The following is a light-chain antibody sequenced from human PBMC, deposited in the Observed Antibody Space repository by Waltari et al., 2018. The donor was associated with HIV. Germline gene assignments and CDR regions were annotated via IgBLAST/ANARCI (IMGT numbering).Light chain of an antibody. J-gene: IGLJ3*02. V-gene: IGLV3-1*01. CDR2: QDS. CDR3: QAWDSSTV. Sequence: SYELTQPPSVSVSPGQTASITCSGLLVIYQDSKRPSGIPERFSGSNSGNTATLTISGTQAMDEADYYCQAWDSSTVFGGGTKLTVL.